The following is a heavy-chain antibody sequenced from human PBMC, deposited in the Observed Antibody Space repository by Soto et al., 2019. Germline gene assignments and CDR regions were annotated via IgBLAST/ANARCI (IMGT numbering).Heavy chain of an antibody. J-gene: IGHJ6*02. CDR3: AGGGVRGVITRTRDYYGMDV. D-gene: IGHD3-10*01. CDR1: GYSFTSYW. CDR2: IYPGDSDT. V-gene: IGHV5-51*01. Sequence: GESLNISCKGSGYSFTSYWIGLVRQMPGKGLEWMGIIYPGDSDTRYSPSFQGQVTISADKSISTAYLQWSSLKASGTAMYYCAGGGVRGVITRTRDYYGMDVWGQGTTVTVSS.